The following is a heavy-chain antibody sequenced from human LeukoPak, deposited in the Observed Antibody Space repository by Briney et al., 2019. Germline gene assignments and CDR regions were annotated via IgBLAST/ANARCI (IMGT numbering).Heavy chain of an antibody. CDR2: ISSSSSYI. J-gene: IGHJ6*03. CDR1: GFTFSSYS. Sequence: GGSLRLSCAASGFTFSSYSMNWVRQAPGKGLEWVSSISSSSSYIYYADSVKGRFTISRDNAKNSLYLQMNSLRAEDTAVYYCARYPWDYYYMDVWGKGTTVTVSS. D-gene: IGHD7-27*01. V-gene: IGHV3-21*01. CDR3: ARYPWDYYYMDV.